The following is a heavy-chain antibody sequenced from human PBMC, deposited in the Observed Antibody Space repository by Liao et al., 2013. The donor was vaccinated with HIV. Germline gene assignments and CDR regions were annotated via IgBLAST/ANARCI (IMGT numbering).Heavy chain of an antibody. CDR3: ARVDYYGSGRLPRYYMDV. CDR2: IYFSGST. J-gene: IGHJ6*03. D-gene: IGHD3-10*01. Sequence: RLQESGSGLLKPSELLSLTCAVSGGSMGANAWGWIRQTPGKGLEWIGYIYFSGSTNYNPSLKSRVTISVDTSKNQFSLKLSSVTAADAAVYYCARVDYYGSGRLPRYYMDVWGKGTTVTVSS. CDR1: GGSMGANA. V-gene: IGHV4-59*01.